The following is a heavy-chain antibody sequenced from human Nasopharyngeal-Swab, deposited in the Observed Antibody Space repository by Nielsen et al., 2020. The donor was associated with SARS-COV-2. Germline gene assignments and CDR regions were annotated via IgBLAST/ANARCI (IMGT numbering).Heavy chain of an antibody. Sequence: ASVKVSCKASGYTFTGYYMHWVRQAPGQGLEWMGRINPNSGGTNYAQKFQGRVTMTRDMSISTAYMELSRLRSDDTAVYYCARVGNSGYCSGGSCYSLNYWGQGTLVTVSS. CDR2: INPNSGGT. J-gene: IGHJ4*02. D-gene: IGHD2-15*01. CDR1: GYTFTGYY. CDR3: ARVGNSGYCSGGSCYSLNY. V-gene: IGHV1-2*06.